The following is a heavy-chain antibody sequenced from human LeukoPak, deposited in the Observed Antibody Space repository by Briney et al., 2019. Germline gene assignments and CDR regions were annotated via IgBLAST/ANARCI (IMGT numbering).Heavy chain of an antibody. V-gene: IGHV4-39*07. CDR1: GGSFSGYY. D-gene: IGHD3-3*01. CDR2: IYYSGST. CDR3: ARVPKEFWSGYNYYFDY. J-gene: IGHJ4*02. Sequence: SATLSLICAVYGGSFSGYYWGWIRQPPGQGLEWLGSIYYSGSTCYNPYLTSRVTLSVDTSKNQYSLNLRYVTAADTAVSYCARVPKEFWSGYNYYFDYWGQGTVVSVS.